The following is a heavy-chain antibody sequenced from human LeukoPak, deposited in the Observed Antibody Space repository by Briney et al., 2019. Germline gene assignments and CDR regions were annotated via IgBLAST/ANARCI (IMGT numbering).Heavy chain of an antibody. CDR1: GGTFSSYA. J-gene: IGHJ5*02. CDR3: ARGREVLRYFDWLLNNWFDP. V-gene: IGHV1-69*05. Sequence: ASVKVSCKASGGTFSSYAISWVRQAPGQGLEWMGGIIPIFGTANYAQKFQGRVTITTDESTSTAYMELSSLRSEDTAVYYCARGREVLRYFDWLLNNWFDPWGQGTLVTVSS. D-gene: IGHD3-9*01. CDR2: IIPIFGTA.